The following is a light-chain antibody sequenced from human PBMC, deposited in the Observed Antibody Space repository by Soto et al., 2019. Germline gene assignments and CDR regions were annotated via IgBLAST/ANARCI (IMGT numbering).Light chain of an antibody. CDR1: QGISNY. J-gene: IGKJ1*01. Sequence: DIPMTQSPSSLSASVGDRVTITCRASQGISNYLAWYQQKPGKVPKLLIYAASTWQSGVPSRFSGSGSGTEFTLTISSLQPEDVATYYCQKYNSAPQTFGQGTKVEIK. CDR2: AAS. CDR3: QKYNSAPQT. V-gene: IGKV1-27*01.